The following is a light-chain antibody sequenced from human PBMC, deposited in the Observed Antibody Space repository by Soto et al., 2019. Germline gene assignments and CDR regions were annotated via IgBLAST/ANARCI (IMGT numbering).Light chain of an antibody. CDR1: ESISSW. Sequence: DIQMTQSPSTLSASVGDSVTITCRASESISSWLAWFQQKPGKAPKLLIQKASILESGVPLRSSGSESGTKFTLTISSLQPDDFATYFCRQYSAKLSFGQGTKVEIK. CDR3: RQYSAKLS. J-gene: IGKJ1*01. V-gene: IGKV1-5*03. CDR2: KAS.